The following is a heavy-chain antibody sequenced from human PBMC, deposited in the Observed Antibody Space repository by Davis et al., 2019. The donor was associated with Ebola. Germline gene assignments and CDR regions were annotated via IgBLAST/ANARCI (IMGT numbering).Heavy chain of an antibody. CDR2: ISSDGGIT. Sequence: GESLKISCAASGFTFNKYWMHWVRQAPGKGLVYVPRISSDGGITSYADSVKGRFTISRDNAKSTLYLQMNSLTAEDTAVYYCVRTTYGAPEYWGQGTLVTVSS. J-gene: IGHJ4*02. CDR1: GFTFNKYW. V-gene: IGHV3-74*01. D-gene: IGHD4-17*01. CDR3: VRTTYGAPEY.